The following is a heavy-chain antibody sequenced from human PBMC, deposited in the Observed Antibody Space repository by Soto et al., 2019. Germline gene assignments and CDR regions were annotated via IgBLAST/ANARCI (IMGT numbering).Heavy chain of an antibody. D-gene: IGHD3-16*02. V-gene: IGHV3-21*01. CDR3: AGPGGITFGGVIGYFDY. Sequence: PGGSLRLSCAASGFTFSSYSMNWVRQAPGKGLEWVSSISSSSSYIYYADSVKGRFTISRDNAKNSLYLQMNSLRAEDTAVYYCAGPGGITFGGVIGYFDYWGQGTLVTVSS. CDR1: GFTFSSYS. J-gene: IGHJ4*02. CDR2: ISSSSSYI.